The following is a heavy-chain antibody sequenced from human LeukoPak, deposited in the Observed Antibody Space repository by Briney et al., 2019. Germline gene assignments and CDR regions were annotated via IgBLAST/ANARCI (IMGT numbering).Heavy chain of an antibody. CDR3: ARGRRRNRITIFGVVITYYFDY. V-gene: IGHV4-34*01. D-gene: IGHD3-3*01. CDR1: GGSFSGYY. CDR2: INHSGSI. Sequence: SETLSLTCAVYGGSFSGYYWSWIRQPPGKGLEWIGEINHSGSINYNPSLKSRVTISVDTSKNQFSPKLSSVTAADTAVYYCARGRRRNRITIFGVVITYYFDYWGQGTLVTVSS. J-gene: IGHJ4*02.